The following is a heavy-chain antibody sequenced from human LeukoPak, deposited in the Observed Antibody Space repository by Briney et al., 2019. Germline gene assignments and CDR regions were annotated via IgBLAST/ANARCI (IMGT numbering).Heavy chain of an antibody. J-gene: IGHJ4*02. D-gene: IGHD3-9*01. CDR2: ISYDGSNK. V-gene: IGHV3-30-3*01. CDR1: GFTFSNYA. CDR3: ARAEFYDILTGYVDY. Sequence: GRSLRLSCAASGFTFSNYAMHWVRQAPGKGLEWVAVISYDGSNKYYADSVKGRFTISRDNSKNTLYLQMNSLRAEDTAVYYCARAEFYDILTGYVDYWGQGTLVTVSS.